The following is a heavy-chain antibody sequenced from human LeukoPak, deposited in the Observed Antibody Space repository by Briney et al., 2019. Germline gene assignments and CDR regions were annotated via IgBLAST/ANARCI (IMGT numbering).Heavy chain of an antibody. V-gene: IGHV1-2*02. CDR2: INPNSGGT. CDR3: ARGSRLLRYFDWRNGNFDY. CDR1: GYTLTGYY. Sequence: ASVKVSCKASGYTLTGYYMHWVRQAPGQGLEWMGWINPNSGGTNYAQKFQGRVTMTRNTSISTAYMELSSLRSEDTAVYYCARGSRLLRYFDWRNGNFDYWGQGTLVTVSS. D-gene: IGHD3-9*01. J-gene: IGHJ4*02.